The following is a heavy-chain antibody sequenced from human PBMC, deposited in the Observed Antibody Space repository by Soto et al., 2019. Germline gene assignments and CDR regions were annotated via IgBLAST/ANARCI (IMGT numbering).Heavy chain of an antibody. J-gene: IGHJ4*02. V-gene: IGHV4-61*01. CDR3: ARVSLSSGYYFDYYYFDY. CDR1: GGSVSSGSYY. CDR2: IYYSGST. D-gene: IGHD3-22*01. Sequence: SETLSLTCTVSGGSVSSGSYYWSWIRQPPGKGLEWIGYIYYSGSTNYNPSLKSRVTISVDTSKNQFSLKLRSDDTAVYYCARVSLSSGYYFDYYYFDYWGQGTQVTVSS.